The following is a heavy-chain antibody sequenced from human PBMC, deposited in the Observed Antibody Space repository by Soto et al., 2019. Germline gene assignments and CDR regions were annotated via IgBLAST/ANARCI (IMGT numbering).Heavy chain of an antibody. J-gene: IGHJ5*02. CDR1: GGTFSSYA. CDR2: IFPLFGTA. Sequence: SVKVSCKASGGTFSSYAISWVRQAPGEGLEWMGGIFPLFGTANYAQKLQGRVTLTADESTSTAYMELSSLRSEDTAVYYCARSYCSSTSCYWDWFGPWGQGTLV. CDR3: ARSYCSSTSCYWDWFGP. D-gene: IGHD2-2*01. V-gene: IGHV1-69*13.